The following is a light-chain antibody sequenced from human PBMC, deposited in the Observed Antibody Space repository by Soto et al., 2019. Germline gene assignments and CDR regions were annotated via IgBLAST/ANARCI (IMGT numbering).Light chain of an antibody. CDR2: ANS. Sequence: QSVLTQPPSVSGAPGQRVAISCTGSGSNIGAGYDVHWYQQIPRTAPKLLIYANSNRPSGVPDRFSGSKSGTSASLAITGLQAEDEGDYYCQSYGSHVVFGGGTKVTVL. CDR1: GSNIGAGYD. J-gene: IGLJ2*01. V-gene: IGLV1-40*01. CDR3: QSYGSHVV.